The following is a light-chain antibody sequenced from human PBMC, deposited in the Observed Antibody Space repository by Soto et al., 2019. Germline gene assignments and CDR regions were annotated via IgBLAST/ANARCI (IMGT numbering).Light chain of an antibody. CDR3: QQYVTSPWT. CDR2: AAS. J-gene: IGKJ1*01. V-gene: IGKV3-20*01. Sequence: EIVLTQSPGTLPLSPGERATLSCRASQSVSDIYLAWYQQKPGQAPRLLIYAASRRAAGIPDRFSGSGSGTDFALTISRQEPEDFAMYYCQQYVTSPWTFGQGTKVEIK. CDR1: QSVSDIY.